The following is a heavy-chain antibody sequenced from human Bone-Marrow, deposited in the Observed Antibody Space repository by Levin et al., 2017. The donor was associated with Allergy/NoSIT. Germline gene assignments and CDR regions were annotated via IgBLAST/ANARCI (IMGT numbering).Heavy chain of an antibody. CDR3: AKDYTSGWYDY. CDR2: ISGSGGST. D-gene: IGHD6-19*01. Sequence: ETLSLTCAASGFTFSSYAMSWVRQAPGKGLEWVSGISGSGGSTDYADSVKGRFTISRDNSKNTLYLQMNTLRAEDTAVYYCAKDYTSGWYDYWGQGTLVTVSS. J-gene: IGHJ4*02. CDR1: GFTFSSYA. V-gene: IGHV3-23*01.